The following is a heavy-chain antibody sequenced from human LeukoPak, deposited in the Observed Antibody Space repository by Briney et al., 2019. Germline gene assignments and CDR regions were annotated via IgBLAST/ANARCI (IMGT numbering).Heavy chain of an antibody. V-gene: IGHV3-48*03. J-gene: IGHJ6*04. CDR1: GFTFSSYD. CDR2: MSSSGSTI. CDR3: AELGITMNGGV. Sequence: PGGPLRLPCAASGFTFSSYDMLWLPEAPGKGLVGFSYMSSSGSTIYYADSVKGRFTISRDNAKNSLYMQMNSLRAEDTAVYYCAELGITMNGGVWGKGTTVTISS. D-gene: IGHD3-10*02.